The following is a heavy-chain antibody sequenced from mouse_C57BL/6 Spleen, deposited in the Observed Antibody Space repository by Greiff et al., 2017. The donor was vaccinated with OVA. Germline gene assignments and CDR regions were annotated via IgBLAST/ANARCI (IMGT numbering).Heavy chain of an antibody. Sequence: EVMLVESGGGLVKPGGSLKLSCAASGFTFSDYGMHWVRQAPEKGLEWVAYISSGSSAIYYADSMKGRFTISRDNAKNTLFLQMTSLSSEDTAMYYCARDYYVFAYWGQGTLVTVSA. D-gene: IGHD1-1*01. CDR2: ISSGSSAI. CDR1: GFTFSDYG. CDR3: ARDYYVFAY. J-gene: IGHJ3*01. V-gene: IGHV5-17*01.